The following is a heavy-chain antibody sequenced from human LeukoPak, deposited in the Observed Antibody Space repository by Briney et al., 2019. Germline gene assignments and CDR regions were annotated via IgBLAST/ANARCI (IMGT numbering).Heavy chain of an antibody. D-gene: IGHD2-2*01. V-gene: IGHV3-21*01. CDR3: ASLGSRHCTSTTCYDY. Sequence: PGGSLRLSCAASGFTFSSYSMNWVRQAPGKGLEWVSSISSISRYIYYADSVKGRFTISRDNAKSSLYLQMNSLRAEDTAVYYCASLGSRHCTSTTCYDYWGQGTLVTVSS. J-gene: IGHJ4*02. CDR2: ISSISRYI. CDR1: GFTFSSYS.